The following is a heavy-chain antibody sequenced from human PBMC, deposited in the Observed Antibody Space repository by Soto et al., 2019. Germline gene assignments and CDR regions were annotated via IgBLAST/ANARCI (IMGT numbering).Heavy chain of an antibody. CDR3: AKTANGWFSAFDI. J-gene: IGHJ3*02. CDR1: GFTFSSYA. D-gene: IGHD6-19*01. V-gene: IGHV3-23*01. Sequence: EVQLLESGGGLVQPGGSLRLSCAASGFTFSSYAMSWVRQAPGKGLEWVSAISGSGGTTYYADSVKGRFTFYRDNSKNTLYLQMNSLRAEDTAVYYCAKTANGWFSAFDIWGQWTMFTVSS. CDR2: ISGSGGTT.